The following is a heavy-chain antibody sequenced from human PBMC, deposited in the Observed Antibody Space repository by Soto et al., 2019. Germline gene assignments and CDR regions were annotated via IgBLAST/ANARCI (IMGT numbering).Heavy chain of an antibody. Sequence: SETLSLTCAVYGGSFSGYYWSWIRQPPGKGLEWIGEINHSGSTNYNPSLKSRVTISVDTSKNQFSLKLSSVTAADTAVYYCARGIAAAGTRFDPWGQGTLVTVSS. CDR2: INHSGST. CDR1: GGSFSGYY. CDR3: ARGIAAAGTRFDP. V-gene: IGHV4-34*01. J-gene: IGHJ5*02. D-gene: IGHD6-13*01.